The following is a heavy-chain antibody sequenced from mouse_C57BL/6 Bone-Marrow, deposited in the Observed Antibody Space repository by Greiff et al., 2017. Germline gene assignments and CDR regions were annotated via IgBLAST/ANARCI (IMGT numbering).Heavy chain of an antibody. CDR2: INPNNGGT. D-gene: IGHD1-1*01. CDR1: GYTFTDYN. J-gene: IGHJ3*01. CDR3: ARPRGLYYGSSYRPAWFAY. Sequence: EVQLQQSGPELVKPGASVKIPCKASGYTFTDYNMDWVKQSHGKSLEWIGDINPNNGGTIYNQKFKGKATLTVDKSSSTAYMELRSLTSEDTAVYYCARPRGLYYGSSYRPAWFAYWGQGTLVTVSA. V-gene: IGHV1-18*01.